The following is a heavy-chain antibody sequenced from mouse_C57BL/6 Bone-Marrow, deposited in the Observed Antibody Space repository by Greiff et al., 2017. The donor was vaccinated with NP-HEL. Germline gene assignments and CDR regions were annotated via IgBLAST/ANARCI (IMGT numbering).Heavy chain of an antibody. Sequence: EVKLVESGGGLVQSGRSLRLSCATSGFTFSDFYMEWVRQAPGKGLEWIAASRNKANDYTTEYSASVKGRFIVSRDTSQSILYLQMNALRAEDTAIYYCARGLTTYAMDYWGQGTSVTVSS. CDR3: ARGLTTYAMDY. D-gene: IGHD5-5*01. CDR2: SRNKANDYTT. V-gene: IGHV7-1*01. J-gene: IGHJ4*01. CDR1: GFTFSDFY.